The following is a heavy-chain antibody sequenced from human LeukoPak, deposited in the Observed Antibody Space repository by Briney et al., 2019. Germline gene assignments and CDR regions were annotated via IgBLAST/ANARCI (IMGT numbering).Heavy chain of an antibody. Sequence: GASVKVSCKASGYTFTAYYMFWVRQAPGLGLEWMGWINPNSGGASYAQKFQGRVTMTRDTSISTAYMELSRLRSDDTAVYYCARVRDYYGSGSSGFDPWGQGTLVTVS. CDR3: ARVRDYYGSGSSGFDP. V-gene: IGHV1-2*02. D-gene: IGHD3-10*01. CDR1: GYTFTAYY. CDR2: INPNSGGA. J-gene: IGHJ5*02.